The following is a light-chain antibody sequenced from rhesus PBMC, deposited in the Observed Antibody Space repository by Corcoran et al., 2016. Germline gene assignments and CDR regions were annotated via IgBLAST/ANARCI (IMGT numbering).Light chain of an antibody. Sequence: DIQMTQSPSSLSASVGDTVTITCRASQGISSSLNWFQLKLGKAPRLLIYGAANLESGVPSRFSCSGSGTDFTLTISSLQPEDFAAYYCLQHDSFPFAFGPGTTLDIK. J-gene: IGKJ3*01. V-gene: IGKV1-28*03. CDR1: QGISSS. CDR3: LQHDSFPFA. CDR2: GAA.